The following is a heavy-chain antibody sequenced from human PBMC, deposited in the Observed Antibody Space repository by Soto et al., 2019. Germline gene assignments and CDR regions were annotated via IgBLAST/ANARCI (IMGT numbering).Heavy chain of an antibody. J-gene: IGHJ4*02. D-gene: IGHD3-3*01. CDR1: GFTFSNYA. CDR3: AKEATRSATHLDY. CDR2: ISGSGGST. Sequence: EVQLLESGGGLVQPGGSLRLSCAASGFTFSNYAMSWVRQAPGKGLEWVSSISGSGGSTYYADSVKGRFTISRDNSKKTGYLKMKSLRIEDTAEYYCAKEATRSATHLDYWGQGTLLTVSS. V-gene: IGHV3-23*01.